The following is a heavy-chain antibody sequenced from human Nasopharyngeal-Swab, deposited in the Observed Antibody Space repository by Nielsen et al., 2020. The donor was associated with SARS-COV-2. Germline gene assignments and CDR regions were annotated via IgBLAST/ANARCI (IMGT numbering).Heavy chain of an antibody. V-gene: IGHV3-48*02. D-gene: IGHD6-6*01. CDR2: ISSSSSTI. CDR3: ASPSSPGGY. Sequence: WIRQPPGKGLEWVSYISSSSSTIHYADSVKGRFTISRDNAKNSLYLQMNSLRDEDTAVYYCASPSSPGGYWGQGTLVTVSS. J-gene: IGHJ4*02.